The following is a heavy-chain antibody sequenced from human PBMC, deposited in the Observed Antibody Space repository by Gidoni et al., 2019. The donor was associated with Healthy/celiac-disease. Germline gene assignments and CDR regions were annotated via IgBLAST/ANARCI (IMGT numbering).Heavy chain of an antibody. CDR3: ASFVDYDSSGYYDY. J-gene: IGHJ4*02. CDR2: IYTSGST. D-gene: IGHD3-22*01. V-gene: IGHV4-4*07. Sequence: QVQLQESGPGLVKPSEPLSLTCTVSGRSISSDYWSWIRQPAGKGLELIGRIYTSGSTNYNPSLKSRVTMSVDTSKNQFSLKLSSVTAADTAVYYCASFVDYDSSGYYDYWGQGTLVTVSS. CDR1: GRSISSDY.